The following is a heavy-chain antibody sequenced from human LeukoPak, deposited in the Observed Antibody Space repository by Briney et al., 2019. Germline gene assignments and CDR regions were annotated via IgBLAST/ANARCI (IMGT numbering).Heavy chain of an antibody. Sequence: GGSLRLSCAASGFTVSSNYMSWVRQAPGKGLEWVSVIYSGGSTYYADSVKGRFTISRDNSKNTLYLQMNSLRAEDTAVYYCARDPGDAEYFQHWGQGTLVTVSS. CDR3: ARDPGDAEYFQH. J-gene: IGHJ1*01. V-gene: IGHV3-53*01. CDR2: IYSGGST. D-gene: IGHD3-16*01. CDR1: GFTVSSNY.